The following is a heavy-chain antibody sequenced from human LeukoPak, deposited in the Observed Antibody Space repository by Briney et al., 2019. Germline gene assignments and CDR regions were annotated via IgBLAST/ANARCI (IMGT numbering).Heavy chain of an antibody. V-gene: IGHV1-69*05. CDR1: GGTFSSYA. CDR2: IIPIFGTA. CDR3: AGGSGYDTVRFNY. D-gene: IGHD3-3*01. J-gene: IGHJ4*02. Sequence: ASVKVSCKASGGTFSSYAISWVRQAPGQGLEWMGRIIPIFGTANYAQKFQGRVTITTDESTSTAYMELSSLRSEGTAVYYCAGGSGYDTVRFNYWGQGTLVTVSS.